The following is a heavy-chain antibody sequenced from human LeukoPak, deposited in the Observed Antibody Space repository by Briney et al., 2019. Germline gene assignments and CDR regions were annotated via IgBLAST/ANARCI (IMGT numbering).Heavy chain of an antibody. CDR3: AGCGEYWDWYFDL. CDR1: GGSISSYY. CDR2: IYNSGST. D-gene: IGHD4-17*01. Sequence: SETLSLTCTVSGGSISSYYWNWIRQPPGKGLEWIGYIYNSGSTNNNPSLKSRVTISVDTSKNQFSLKLSSVTAADTAVYYCAGCGEYWDWYFDLWGRGTPVTVSP. J-gene: IGHJ2*01. V-gene: IGHV4-59*01.